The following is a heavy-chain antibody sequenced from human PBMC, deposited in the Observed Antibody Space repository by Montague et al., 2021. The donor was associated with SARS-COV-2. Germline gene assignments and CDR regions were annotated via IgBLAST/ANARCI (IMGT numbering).Heavy chain of an antibody. Sequence: SETLSLTCTVSGGSVSSDTHNWAWIRQPPGKGLEWIASIFYKGNTYYNPSLRSRFTISINTSKNQFFLRVASVTAADTAGYYCARVPNGRHDNWGPGALVTVSS. V-gene: IGHV4-39*01. CDR2: IFYKGNT. J-gene: IGHJ4*02. D-gene: IGHD2-8*01. CDR1: GGSVSSDTHN. CDR3: ARVPNGRHDN.